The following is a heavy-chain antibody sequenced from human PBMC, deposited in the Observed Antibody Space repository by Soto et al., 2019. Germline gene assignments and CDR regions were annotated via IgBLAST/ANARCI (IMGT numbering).Heavy chain of an antibody. J-gene: IGHJ4*02. V-gene: IGHV3-30*03. D-gene: IGHD3-16*01. CDR3: ARQHDLGGLEDY. CDR1: GFTFRDYG. CDR2: VSHDGSRQ. Sequence: VQLVESGGGVVQPRTSLRLSCAGSGFTFRDYGMHWVRQAPGKGLEWLAVVSHDGSRQYYGDSVKGRFTVSRDNSKNMAYLQMTSLRVEDTAMXYCARQHDLGGLEDYWGQGTLVTVSS.